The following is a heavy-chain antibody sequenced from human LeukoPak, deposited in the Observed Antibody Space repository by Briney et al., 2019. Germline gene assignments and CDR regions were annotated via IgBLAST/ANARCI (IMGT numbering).Heavy chain of an antibody. CDR2: ISGNGGST. CDR1: GFTFSNYA. Sequence: GGSLRLSCAAPGFTFSNYAMSWVRQAPGKGLEWVSAISGNGGSTYYADSVKGRFTISRDNSKNTLYLQMNSLETEDTAVYYCAKYNSGLEYWGQGTLVTVSS. V-gene: IGHV3-23*01. J-gene: IGHJ4*02. CDR3: AKYNSGLEY. D-gene: IGHD6-19*01.